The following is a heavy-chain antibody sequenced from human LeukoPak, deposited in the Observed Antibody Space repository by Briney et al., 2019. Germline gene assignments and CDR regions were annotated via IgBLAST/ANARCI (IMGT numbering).Heavy chain of an antibody. CDR1: GGSISSYY. D-gene: IGHD5-24*01. V-gene: IGHV4-4*07. CDR3: ARWARDGYNGLDFVY. J-gene: IGHJ4*02. CDR2: VYTSGSA. Sequence: PSETLSLTCTVSGGSISSYYWSWIRQPAGKGLEWIGRVYTSGSANYNPSLKSRVTISIDTSKNQFSLKMTSVTAEDTAVYYCARWARDGYNGLDFVYWGQGTMVIVSS.